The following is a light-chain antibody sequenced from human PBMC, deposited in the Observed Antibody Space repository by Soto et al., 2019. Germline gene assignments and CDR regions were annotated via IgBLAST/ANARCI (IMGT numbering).Light chain of an antibody. Sequence: DIPMTQSPSTLSASLGDRVTITCRASQSISTWVAWYQQKPGKAPKLLIYKASSLQSGVPSRFSGSGSGTEFTLTISGLQPDDFATYYCQHYNSYPYSFGQGTDLEIK. V-gene: IGKV1-5*03. CDR1: QSISTW. J-gene: IGKJ2*01. CDR3: QHYNSYPYS. CDR2: KAS.